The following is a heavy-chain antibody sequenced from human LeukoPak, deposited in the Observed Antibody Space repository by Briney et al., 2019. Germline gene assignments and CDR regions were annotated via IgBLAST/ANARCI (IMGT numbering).Heavy chain of an antibody. CDR2: IWYDGSNK. D-gene: IGHD3-22*01. CDR3: AKVMDLYYYDSSGSPPDY. J-gene: IGHJ4*02. V-gene: IGHV3-33*06. Sequence: GGSLRLSCAASGFTFSSYGMHWVRQAPGKRLEWVAVIWYDGSNKYYADSVKGRFTISRDNSKNTLYLQMNSLRAEDTAVYYCAKVMDLYYYDSSGSPPDYWGQGTLVTVSS. CDR1: GFTFSSYG.